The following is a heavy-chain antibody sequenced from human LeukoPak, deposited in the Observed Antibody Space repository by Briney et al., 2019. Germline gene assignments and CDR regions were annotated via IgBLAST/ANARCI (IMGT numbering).Heavy chain of an antibody. J-gene: IGHJ4*02. Sequence: ASVKVSCKASGYTLTGYYMHWVRQAPGQGLGWMGRINPNSGGTNYAQKFQGRVTMTRDTSISTAYMDLSRLRSDDTAVYYCARGRIVGATTGPSDYWGQGTLVTVSS. CDR1: GYTLTGYY. V-gene: IGHV1-2*06. CDR3: ARGRIVGATTGPSDY. CDR2: INPNSGGT. D-gene: IGHD1-26*01.